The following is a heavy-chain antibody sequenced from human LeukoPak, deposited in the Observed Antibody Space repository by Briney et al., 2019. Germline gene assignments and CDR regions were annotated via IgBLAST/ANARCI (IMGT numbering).Heavy chain of an antibody. CDR3: AIAVAGRLDY. D-gene: IGHD6-19*01. CDR2: ISSSSSYI. J-gene: IGHJ4*02. CDR1: GFTFSSYN. Sequence: GGSLRLSCAASGFTFSSYNMNWVRHAPGKGLEWVSSISSSSSYIYYADSVKGRFTISRDNAKTSLYLQMNSLRAEDTAVYYSAIAVAGRLDYWGQGTLVTVSS. V-gene: IGHV3-21*01.